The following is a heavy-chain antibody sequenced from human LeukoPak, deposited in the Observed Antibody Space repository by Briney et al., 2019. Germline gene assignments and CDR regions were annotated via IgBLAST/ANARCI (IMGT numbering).Heavy chain of an antibody. CDR2: IFHRGGT. CDR1: NDSISSGDYY. D-gene: IGHD6-6*01. Sequence: PSETLSLTCTVSNDSISSGDYYWNWIRQPPGKGLEWIGYIFHRGGTSYNPSLKSRILFSVDTSQNQFSLKLNSVTAADTAVYYCARDYHSSSSGLVYFDYWGQGTLVTVSS. CDR3: ARDYHSSSSGLVYFDY. V-gene: IGHV4-30-4*01. J-gene: IGHJ4*02.